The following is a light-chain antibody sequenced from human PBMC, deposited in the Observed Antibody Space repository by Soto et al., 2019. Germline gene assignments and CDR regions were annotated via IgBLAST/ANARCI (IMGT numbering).Light chain of an antibody. CDR1: QSVSSN. J-gene: IGKJ4*01. Sequence: EIVMPQSPATLSVSPGERATLSCRASQSVSSNLAWYQQKPGQAPRLLIYGASTRATGIPARFSGSESGTEFTLTISSLQSEDFAVYYCQQYSYWPLTFGGGTKVEIK. CDR3: QQYSYWPLT. CDR2: GAS. V-gene: IGKV3-15*01.